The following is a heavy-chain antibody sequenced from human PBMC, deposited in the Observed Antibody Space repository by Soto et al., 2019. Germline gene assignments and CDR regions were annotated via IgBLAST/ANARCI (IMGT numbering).Heavy chain of an antibody. CDR2: INHSGST. CDR1: GRSFSGYY. CDR3: ARAYGGYVFDY. J-gene: IGHJ4*02. V-gene: IGHV4-34*01. D-gene: IGHD3-22*01. Sequence: QVQLQQWGAGLLKPSETLSLTCAVYGRSFSGYYWSWIRQPPGKGLEWIGEINHSGSTNYNPSLKSRVAISVDTSKNHFSLKLSALTAADTAVYYCARAYGGYVFDYWGQGTLVTVSS.